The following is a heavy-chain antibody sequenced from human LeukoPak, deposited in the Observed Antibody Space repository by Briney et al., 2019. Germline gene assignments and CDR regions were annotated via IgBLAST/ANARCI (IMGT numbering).Heavy chain of an antibody. V-gene: IGHV3-21*04. CDR2: ISSSSSYI. CDR3: ARARGYSYGRYFDY. Sequence: GGSLRLSCAASGFTFSSYSMNWVRQAPGRGLEWVSSISSSSSYIYYADSVKGRFTISRDNAKNSLYLQMNSLRAEDTAVYYCARARGYSYGRYFDYWGQGTLVTVSS. J-gene: IGHJ4*02. D-gene: IGHD5-18*01. CDR1: GFTFSSYS.